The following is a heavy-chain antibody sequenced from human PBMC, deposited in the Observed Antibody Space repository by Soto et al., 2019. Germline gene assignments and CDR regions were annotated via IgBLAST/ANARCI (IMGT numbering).Heavy chain of an antibody. CDR2: ITGSGDRT. J-gene: IGHJ4*02. V-gene: IGHV3-23*01. CDR3: ARMYSSSCDY. CDR1: GFTFSTYA. Sequence: EVQLLESGGALVQPGGSLRLSCAASGFTFSTYAMRWVRQAPGKGLEWVSSITGSGDRTYYADSVKGRFTISRDNSQSTLHLQMNSLRAEDTAVYYCARMYSSSCDYWGQGPLVTVSS. D-gene: IGHD6-13*01.